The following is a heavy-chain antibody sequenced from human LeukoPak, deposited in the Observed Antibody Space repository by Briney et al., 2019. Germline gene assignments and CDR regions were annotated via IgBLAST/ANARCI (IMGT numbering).Heavy chain of an antibody. D-gene: IGHD3-9*01. CDR2: ISWNSGSI. Sequence: GRSLRLSCAASGFTFDDYAMHWVRQAPGKGLEWVSGISWNSGSIGYADSVKGRFTISRDNAKNSLYLQMNSLRAEDTALYYCAKDSDDILTGGAFDIWGQGTMVTVSS. V-gene: IGHV3-9*01. CDR3: AKDSDDILTGGAFDI. CDR1: GFTFDDYA. J-gene: IGHJ3*02.